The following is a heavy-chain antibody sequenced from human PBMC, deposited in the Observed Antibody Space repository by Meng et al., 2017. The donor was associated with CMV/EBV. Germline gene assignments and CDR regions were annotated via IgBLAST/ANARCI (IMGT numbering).Heavy chain of an antibody. Sequence: ASVKVSCKASGYVFTSYDINWVRQAPGQGLEWLGWISVYKGDTNYAQKVQGRVTLTADTSTSTAYMELRGLRSDDTAVYYCARSRVGAWTWFDPWGQGTPVTVSS. V-gene: IGHV1-18*01. CDR2: ISVYKGDT. D-gene: IGHD1-26*01. CDR1: GYVFTSYD. CDR3: ARSRVGAWTWFDP. J-gene: IGHJ5*02.